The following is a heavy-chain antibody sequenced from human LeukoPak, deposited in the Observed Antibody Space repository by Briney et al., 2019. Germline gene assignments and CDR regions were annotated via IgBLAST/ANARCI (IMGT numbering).Heavy chain of an antibody. CDR2: ISSNSSNI. CDR3: ATEGRYGYNYDY. J-gene: IGHJ4*02. V-gene: IGHV3-21*01. D-gene: IGHD5-24*01. CDR1: GFTFSSYS. Sequence: GGSLRLSCAASGFTFSSYSMNWVRQAPGKGLEWVSWISSNSSNIYYADSVKGRFTISRDNAKNSVYLQMNSLRAEDTAVYYCATEGRYGYNYDYWGQGTLVTVSS.